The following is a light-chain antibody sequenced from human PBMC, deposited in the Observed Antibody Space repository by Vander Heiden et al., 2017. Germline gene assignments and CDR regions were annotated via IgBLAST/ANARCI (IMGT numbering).Light chain of an antibody. V-gene: IGLV2-14*01. CDR3: SSYRSSTTLLYV. CDR1: SSDVGTNNY. CDR2: EVS. Sequence: HSALSHPASVSGSPGQTITISCTGPSSDVGTNNYVSWYQQHPGKAPKLMIYEVSYRPSGVSNRFSGSKSGNTASLTISGLQAEDEADYYCSSYRSSTTLLYVFGTGTKVIVL. J-gene: IGLJ1*01.